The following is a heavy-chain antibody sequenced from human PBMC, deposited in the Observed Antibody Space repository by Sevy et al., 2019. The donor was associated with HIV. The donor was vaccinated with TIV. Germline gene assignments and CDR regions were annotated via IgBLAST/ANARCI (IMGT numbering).Heavy chain of an antibody. V-gene: IGHV3-23*01. D-gene: IGHD3-10*02. CDR3: AKPPSNHDVLHYYGMDV. J-gene: IGHJ6*02. CDR1: GFTFGSYG. CDR2: ISFSGVAT. Sequence: GGSLRLSCVGSGFTFGSYGMSWVRQPPGKGLEWVSSISFSGVATFYADSVRGRFTLSRDNSKNILYLQMNSLRAEDTAVYFCAKPPSNHDVLHYYGMDVWGQGTTVTVSS.